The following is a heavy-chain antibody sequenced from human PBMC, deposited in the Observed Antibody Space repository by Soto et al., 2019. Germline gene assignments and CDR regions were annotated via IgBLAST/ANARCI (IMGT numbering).Heavy chain of an antibody. V-gene: IGHV3-74*01. J-gene: IGHJ6*02. CDR1: GFTVSSYW. D-gene: IGHD1-7*01. CDR2: IEGGGSTT. Sequence: GGSLRLSCEASGFTVSSYWMHWVRQAPGKGLEWVSRIEGGGSTTNDADSVKGRFTISRDNAKNTLYLQMNSLRAEDTAVYYCARVGIIVTRNAMDVWGQGTTVTVSS. CDR3: ARVGIIVTRNAMDV.